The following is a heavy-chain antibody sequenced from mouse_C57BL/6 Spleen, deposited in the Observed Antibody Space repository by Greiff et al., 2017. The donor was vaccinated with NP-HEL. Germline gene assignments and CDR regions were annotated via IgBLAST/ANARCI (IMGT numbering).Heavy chain of an antibody. CDR1: GYTFTSYW. D-gene: IGHD1-1*01. CDR3: ARRGGSRDYYAMDY. CDR2: IDPSDSYT. J-gene: IGHJ4*01. Sequence: VQLQQPGAELVMPGASVKLSCKASGYTFTSYWMHWVKQRPGQGLEWIGEIDPSDSYTNYNQKFKGKSTLTVDKSSSTAYMQLSSLTSEDSAVYYCARRGGSRDYYAMDYWGQGTSVTVSS. V-gene: IGHV1-69*01.